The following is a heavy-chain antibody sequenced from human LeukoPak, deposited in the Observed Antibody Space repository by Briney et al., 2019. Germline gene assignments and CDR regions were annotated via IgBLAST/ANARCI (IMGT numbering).Heavy chain of an antibody. J-gene: IGHJ4*02. CDR3: ATVQFLEWLPD. CDR2: ISTRGTTI. V-gene: IGHV3-11*04. CDR1: GFTFSDYY. Sequence: PGGSLRLSCAASGFTFSDYYMSWIRQAPGKGLEWVSYISTRGTTIYYADSVRGRFTISRDNAKNSLFLQMNSLTTEDTAVYYCATVQFLEWLPDWGQGTLVAVS. D-gene: IGHD3-3*01.